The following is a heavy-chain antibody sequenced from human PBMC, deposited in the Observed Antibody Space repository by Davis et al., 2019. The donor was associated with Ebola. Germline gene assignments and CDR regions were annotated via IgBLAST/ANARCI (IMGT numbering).Heavy chain of an antibody. V-gene: IGHV3-7*03. D-gene: IGHD3-16*01. CDR3: ARKSTFFDY. J-gene: IGHJ4*02. Sequence: GESLKISCAASGFTFSNYWMSWVRQAPGKGLEWVANIKQDGSEKYYVASVKGRFTISRDNAKNSLYLQMNSLRAEDTAVYYCARKSTFFDYWGQGTRVTVSS. CDR1: GFTFSNYW. CDR2: IKQDGSEK.